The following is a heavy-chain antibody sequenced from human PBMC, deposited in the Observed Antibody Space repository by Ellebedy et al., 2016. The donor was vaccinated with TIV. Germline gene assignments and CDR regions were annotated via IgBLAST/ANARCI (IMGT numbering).Heavy chain of an antibody. D-gene: IGHD1-26*01. Sequence: GESLKISCKGSGYSFTTYWIGWVRQLPGKGLEWMGIIFPGDSDTRYSPSFRGQVTISADKSISTAYLQWGSLKASDTAMYYCVRHAPLDTWGGIDYWGQGALVTVSS. CDR1: GYSFTTYW. V-gene: IGHV5-51*01. J-gene: IGHJ4*02. CDR2: IFPGDSDT. CDR3: VRHAPLDTWGGIDY.